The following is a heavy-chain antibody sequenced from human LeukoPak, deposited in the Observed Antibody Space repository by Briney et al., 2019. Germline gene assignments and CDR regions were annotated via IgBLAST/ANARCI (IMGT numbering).Heavy chain of an antibody. J-gene: IGHJ5*02. V-gene: IGHV4-59*08. CDR3: ARNPYYYGSGSYYNWFDP. CDR1: GGSISSYY. CDR2: IYYSGST. Sequence: SETLSLTCTVSGGSISSYYWSWIRQPPGKGLEWIGYIYYSGSTNYNPSLKSRVTISVDTSKNQFSLKLSSVTAADTAVYYCARNPYYYGSGSYYNWFDPWGQGTLVTVSS. D-gene: IGHD3-10*01.